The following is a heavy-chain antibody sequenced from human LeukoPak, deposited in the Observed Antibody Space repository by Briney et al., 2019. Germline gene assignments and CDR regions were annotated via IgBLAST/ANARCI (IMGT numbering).Heavy chain of an antibody. V-gene: IGHV1-3*01. CDR1: GYTFSAYV. J-gene: IGHJ4*02. Sequence: GASVKVSCKGSGYTFSAYVLHWVRQAPGQSLEWMGWINGGNGETRYSENFHGTVTITRDAAAKTSYMELSSLGPEDTAVYYCARGRWDLGEIPFWGQGTL. CDR3: ARGRWDLGEIPF. CDR2: INGGNGET. D-gene: IGHD1-26*01.